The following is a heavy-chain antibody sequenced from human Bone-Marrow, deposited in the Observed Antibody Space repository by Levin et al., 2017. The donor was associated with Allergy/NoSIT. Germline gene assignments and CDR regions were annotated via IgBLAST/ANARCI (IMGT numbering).Heavy chain of an antibody. CDR3: ARDGIVLVVGPPAHYFYYGMDV. Sequence: GGSLRLSCAASGFTFRAYSMNWVRQAPGKGLEWVSSISSTSKYMYYADSVKGRFTISRDNARNSLYLQMNSLRVEDTAVYYCARDGIVLVVGPPAHYFYYGMDVWGQGTTVTVSS. CDR2: ISSTSKYM. J-gene: IGHJ6*02. V-gene: IGHV3-21*06. D-gene: IGHD2-2*01. CDR1: GFTFRAYS.